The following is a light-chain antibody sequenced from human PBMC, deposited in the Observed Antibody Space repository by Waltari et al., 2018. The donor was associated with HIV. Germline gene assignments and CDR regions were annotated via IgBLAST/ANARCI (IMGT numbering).Light chain of an antibody. CDR2: SAS. J-gene: IGKJ2*01. V-gene: IGKV3-20*01. Sequence: IVLTQSPGTLSLSPGEKATLSCRASQSVSSTSLAWYQQKPGQSPRLLIYSASTRANGIPDRFSGSGSGTDFTLTISSLQPADSATYYCQQSKTFPLDFGQGSKLEI. CDR1: QSVSSTS. CDR3: QQSKTFPLD.